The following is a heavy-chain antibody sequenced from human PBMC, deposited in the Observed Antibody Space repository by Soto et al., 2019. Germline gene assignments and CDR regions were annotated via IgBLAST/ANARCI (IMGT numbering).Heavy chain of an antibody. CDR1: GYTFTIYW. CDR2: IYPSDSDT. D-gene: IGHD4-17*01. CDR3: ARPANTVADHFDL. Sequence: GESLKISCQVSGYTFTIYWIGWVRQMPGKGVEWMGIIYPSDSDTRYSPSFQGQVTISADQSINTAYLQWDSLEASDTAIYYCARPANTVADHFDLWGQGTPVTVSS. J-gene: IGHJ4*02. V-gene: IGHV5-51*01.